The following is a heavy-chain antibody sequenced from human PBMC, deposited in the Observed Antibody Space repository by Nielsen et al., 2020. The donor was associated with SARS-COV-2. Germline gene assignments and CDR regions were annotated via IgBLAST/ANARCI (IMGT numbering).Heavy chain of an antibody. V-gene: IGHV1-2*06. Sequence: ASVKVSCKASGYTFTGYYMHWVRQAPGQGLEWMGRINPNSGGTNYAQKFQGRVTMTGDTSISTAYMELSRLRSDDTAVYYCARRSRTTMLFDYWGQGTLVTVSS. D-gene: IGHD2-8*01. CDR1: GYTFTGYY. J-gene: IGHJ4*02. CDR3: ARRSRTTMLFDY. CDR2: INPNSGGT.